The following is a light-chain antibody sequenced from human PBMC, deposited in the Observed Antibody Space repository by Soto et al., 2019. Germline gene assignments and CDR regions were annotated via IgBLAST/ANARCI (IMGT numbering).Light chain of an antibody. V-gene: IGKV3-15*01. J-gene: IGKJ5*01. CDR3: QQYNNWRPIT. Sequence: VMSQSPGTLSVSPGERATLSCRASQSVSFNLAWYQQKPGQAPRLLIYGASTRATGIPARFSGSGSGTEFTLTISSLQSEDFAVYYCQQYNNWRPITSGQGTRLEIK. CDR1: QSVSFN. CDR2: GAS.